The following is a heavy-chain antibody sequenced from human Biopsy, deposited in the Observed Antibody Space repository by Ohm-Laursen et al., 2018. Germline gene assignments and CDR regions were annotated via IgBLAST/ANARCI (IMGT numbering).Heavy chain of an antibody. CDR1: GASFTSYA. J-gene: IGHJ4*02. V-gene: IGHV1-2*02. CDR2: INCKTGAT. Sequence: ASVKVSCKASGASFTSYAIGWVRQAPGQGLEWLGYINCKTGATNYAQKFQGTVTMTRDTPISTAYLALGSLRSADTAIYYCARDPLNGHKHFDYWGQGSLVTVSS. D-gene: IGHD2-8*01. CDR3: ARDPLNGHKHFDY.